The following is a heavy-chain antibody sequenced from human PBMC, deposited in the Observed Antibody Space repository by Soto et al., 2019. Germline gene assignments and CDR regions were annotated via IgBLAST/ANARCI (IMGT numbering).Heavy chain of an antibody. Sequence: GESLKISCKASGYSFTNYWIAWVRQMPGKGLEWMGIVYPGDSDTRYSPSFQGQVTLSADKSISTAYLQWSSLKASDTAIYYCARLIGAEHFWSGHGDFWGQGTLVTVS. V-gene: IGHV5-51*01. CDR1: GYSFTNYW. D-gene: IGHD3-3*02. CDR3: ARLIGAEHFWSGHGDF. CDR2: VYPGDSDT. J-gene: IGHJ4*02.